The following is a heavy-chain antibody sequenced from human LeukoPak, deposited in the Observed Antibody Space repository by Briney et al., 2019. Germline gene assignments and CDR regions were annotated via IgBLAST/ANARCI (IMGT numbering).Heavy chain of an antibody. CDR3: ARGPFCGGGTCFSIGAFDV. V-gene: IGHV3-23*01. D-gene: IGHD2-21*01. J-gene: IGHJ3*01. Sequence: GASLGLSCAGAGFTFRRYAMNWVRQAPGKGLEWVSAISGSGNTTYHSDSVKGRFSISRDNSKSTVFLQMNSLTADDTAVYYCARGPFCGGGTCFSIGAFDVWGQGTMVTVSS. CDR2: ISGSGNTT. CDR1: GFTFRRYA.